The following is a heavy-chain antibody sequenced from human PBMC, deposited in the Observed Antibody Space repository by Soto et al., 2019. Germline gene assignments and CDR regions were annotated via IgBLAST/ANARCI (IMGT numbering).Heavy chain of an antibody. CDR2: INHSGST. J-gene: IGHJ3*02. Sequence: SETLSLTCAVYGGSFSGYYWSWIRQPPGKGLEWIGEINHSGSTNYNPSLKSRVTISVDTSKNQFSLKLSSVTAADTAVYYCARDGEIAVAVDAFDIWGQGAMVTVSS. CDR1: GGSFSGYY. V-gene: IGHV4-34*01. D-gene: IGHD6-19*01. CDR3: ARDGEIAVAVDAFDI.